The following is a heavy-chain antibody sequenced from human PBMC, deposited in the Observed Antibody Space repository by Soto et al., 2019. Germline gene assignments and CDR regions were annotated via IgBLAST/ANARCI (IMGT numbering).Heavy chain of an antibody. CDR1: GVSISSGNW. CDR2: VYNDGSA. CDR3: ARLVYDSRLNYLYFDH. J-gene: IGHJ4*02. V-gene: IGHV4-4*02. Sequence: TLSLTCDVSGVSISSGNWWSWVRQPPGKGLEWIAEVYNDGSANYHPSLESRATISVDRSKSQFSLRLSSVTAADTGKYYCARLVYDSRLNYLYFDHWGQGTLVTVSS. D-gene: IGHD3-22*01.